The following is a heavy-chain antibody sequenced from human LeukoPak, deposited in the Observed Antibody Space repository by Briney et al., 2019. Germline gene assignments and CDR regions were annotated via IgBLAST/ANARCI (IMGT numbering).Heavy chain of an antibody. CDR2: ISGSGGNA. D-gene: IGHD3-22*01. V-gene: IGHV3-23*01. CDR3: ANEVPEYDSSGYYYYEYFQH. J-gene: IGHJ1*01. Sequence: GGSLGLSCAASGFTFSSYAMSWVRQAPGKGLEWVSAISGSGGNAYYADSVKGRFTISRDNSKNTLYLQMNSLRAEDTAVYYCANEVPEYDSSGYYYYEYFQHWGQGTLVTVSS. CDR1: GFTFSSYA.